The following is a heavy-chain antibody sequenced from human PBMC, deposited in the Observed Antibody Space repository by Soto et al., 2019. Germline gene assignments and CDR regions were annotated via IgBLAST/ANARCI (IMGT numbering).Heavy chain of an antibody. D-gene: IGHD2-8*02. J-gene: IGHJ5*02. CDR1: GGSISSYY. CDR2: IYYSGST. Sequence: SETLSLTCTVSGGSISSYYWSWIRQPPGKGLEWIGYIYYSGSTNYNPSLKSRVTISLDTSKNQFSPKMSSVTPAVTPVYYWVRWVLGHISWYRWLIPGDKVPLV. CDR3: VRWVLGHISWYRWLIP. V-gene: IGHV4-59*08.